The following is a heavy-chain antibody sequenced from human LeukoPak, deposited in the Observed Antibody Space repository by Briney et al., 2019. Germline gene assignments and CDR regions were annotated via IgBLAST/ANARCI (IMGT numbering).Heavy chain of an antibody. Sequence: SETLSLTCTVSGGSISGHCWDWIRQPPGKGLEWIGYICHSGSTNSNPSLKSRVTLSVDTSKNQFSLRLTSLTAADTAVYFCAREMTYTGGWGPFDYWGPGALLTVSS. J-gene: IGHJ4*02. CDR2: ICHSGST. CDR3: AREMTYTGGWGPFDY. CDR1: GGSISGHC. D-gene: IGHD6-19*01. V-gene: IGHV4-59*11.